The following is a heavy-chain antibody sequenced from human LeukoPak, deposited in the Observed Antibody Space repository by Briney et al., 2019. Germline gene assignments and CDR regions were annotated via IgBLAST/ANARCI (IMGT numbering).Heavy chain of an antibody. Sequence: GGSLRLSCEASGFPFSSYVMSWVRQAPGKGLEWIAYINHNAEMIFYPDFVKGRFTISRDNAKNSLYLQMNALRDEDTAIYYCARDHDWAFDLWGQGTLVTVSS. D-gene: IGHD3-9*01. V-gene: IGHV3-48*02. CDR1: GFPFSSYV. CDR2: INHNAEMI. CDR3: ARDHDWAFDL. J-gene: IGHJ4*02.